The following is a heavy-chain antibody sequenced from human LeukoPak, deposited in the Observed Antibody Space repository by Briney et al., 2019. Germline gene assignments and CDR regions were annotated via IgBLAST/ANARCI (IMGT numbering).Heavy chain of an antibody. V-gene: IGHV4-59*12. J-gene: IGHJ4*02. CDR2: IYFSGST. CDR1: GGSIGTYY. CDR3: ARDSCSSTSCRKKFDN. Sequence: SETLSLTCTVSGGSIGTYYWSWVRQPPGKGLEWIGSIYFSGSTYYNPSLKSRVTISVETSKVQFSLKLSSVTAADTAVYYCARDSCSSTSCRKKFDNWGQGTLVTVSS. D-gene: IGHD2-2*01.